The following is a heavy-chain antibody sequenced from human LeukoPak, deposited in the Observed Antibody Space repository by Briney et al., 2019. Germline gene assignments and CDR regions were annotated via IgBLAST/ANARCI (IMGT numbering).Heavy chain of an antibody. D-gene: IGHD3-10*01. V-gene: IGHV5-51*01. J-gene: IGHJ4*02. Sequence: GESLKISCNGSGYGFNTYWIGWVRQTPGKGLEWMGIIYPGDSDTRYSPSFQGQVTISVDKSTSTAYLQWSSLEASDTAMYYCTRPQLGITVIRGVSMSEYYFDYWGQGTLVTVSS. CDR3: TRPQLGITVIRGVSMSEYYFDY. CDR1: GYGFNTYW. CDR2: IYPGDSDT.